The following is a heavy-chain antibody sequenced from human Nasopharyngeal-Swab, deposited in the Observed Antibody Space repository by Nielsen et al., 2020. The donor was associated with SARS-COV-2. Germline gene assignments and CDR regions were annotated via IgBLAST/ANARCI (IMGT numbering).Heavy chain of an antibody. Sequence: VRQMPGKGLEWVSSVSGSDSTYYADSVKGRFTVSRDISKNTLYLQMNSLRAEDTAVYYCAKDRNSAYYYYYMDVWGKGTTVTSP. CDR2: VSGSDST. CDR3: AKDRNSAYYYYYMDV. D-gene: IGHD1-26*01. J-gene: IGHJ6*03. V-gene: IGHV3-23*01.